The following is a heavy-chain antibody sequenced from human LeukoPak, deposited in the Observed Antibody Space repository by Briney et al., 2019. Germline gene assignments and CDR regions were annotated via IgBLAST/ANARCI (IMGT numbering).Heavy chain of an antibody. Sequence: ASVKVSCKASGYTFTSYYMHWVRQAPGQGLEWMGIINPSGGSTSYAQKFQGRVTMTRDTSTSTVYMELSSLRSEDTAVYYCARDRGEMATIGLGWFDPWGQGTLVTVSS. CDR3: ARDRGEMATIGLGWFDP. CDR1: GYTFTSYY. CDR2: INPSGGST. D-gene: IGHD5-24*01. V-gene: IGHV1-46*01. J-gene: IGHJ5*02.